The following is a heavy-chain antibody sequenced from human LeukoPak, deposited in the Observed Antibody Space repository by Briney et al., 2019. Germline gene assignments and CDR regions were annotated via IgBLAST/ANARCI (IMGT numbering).Heavy chain of an antibody. D-gene: IGHD5-12*01. J-gene: IGHJ3*02. V-gene: IGHV1-3*01. Sequence: ASVKVSCKASGYTFNSYSIHWVRQAPGQRLEWMGWINAGNGNTKYSQKFQGRVTITTDESTSTAYMELSSLRSEDTAVYYCARDPASRGLVAPNAFDIWGQGTMVTVSS. CDR2: INAGNGNT. CDR1: GYTFNSYS. CDR3: ARDPASRGLVAPNAFDI.